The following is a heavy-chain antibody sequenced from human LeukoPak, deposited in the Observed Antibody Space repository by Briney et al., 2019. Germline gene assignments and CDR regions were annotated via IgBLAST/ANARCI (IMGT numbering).Heavy chain of an antibody. CDR1: GYTFTSYG. CDR2: ISAYNGNT. D-gene: IGHD3-22*01. CDR3: ASGSYDNSGYRRYNWFDP. J-gene: IGHJ5*02. Sequence: ASVKVSCKASGYTFTSYGISWVRQAPGQGLEWMGWISAYNGNTNYAQKLQGRVTMTTDTSTSTAYMELRSLRSEDTAVYYCASGSYDNSGYRRYNWFDPWGQGTLVTVSS. V-gene: IGHV1-18*01.